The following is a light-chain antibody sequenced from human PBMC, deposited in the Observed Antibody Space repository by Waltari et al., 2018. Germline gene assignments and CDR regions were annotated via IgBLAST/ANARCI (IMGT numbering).Light chain of an antibody. CDR3: QQGYSSPPYT. J-gene: IGKJ2*01. Sequence: DIQMTQSPSTLSASVGDRVTITCRASQSISTYLNWYQQKPGKAPSLLIFAATSLQSGVPSRFSGSGSGTEFTLTINNLQPEYFATYYCQQGYSSPPYTFGQGTKLLI. V-gene: IGKV1-39*01. CDR1: QSISTY. CDR2: AAT.